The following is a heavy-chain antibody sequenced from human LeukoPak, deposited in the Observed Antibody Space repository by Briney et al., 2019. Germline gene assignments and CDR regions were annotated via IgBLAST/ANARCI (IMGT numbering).Heavy chain of an antibody. V-gene: IGHV3-48*01. J-gene: IGHJ4*02. CDR3: RGVRGGTEADY. D-gene: IGHD3-10*01. Sequence: PGGSLRLSCATSGFIFSSYSMNWVRQAPGKGLEWVSYISSSSIRYYADSVKGRFTISRDNAKNSLYLQMNSLRAEDTAVYYCRGVRGGTEADYWGQGTLVTVSS. CDR2: ISSSSIR. CDR1: GFIFSSYS.